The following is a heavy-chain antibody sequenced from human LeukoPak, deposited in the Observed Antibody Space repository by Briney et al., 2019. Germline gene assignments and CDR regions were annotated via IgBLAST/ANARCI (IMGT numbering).Heavy chain of an antibody. V-gene: IGHV3-33*06. CDR2: IWYDGSNK. CDR1: GFTYSSYG. Sequence: GGSLRLSCAASGFTYSSYGMYWVRQAPGKGLEWVAVIWYDGSNKYYADSVKGRFTISRDNSKNTLYLQMNSLRAEDTAVYYCAKDQKIGLGRNNDAYWGQGTLVTVSS. D-gene: IGHD1/OR15-1a*01. J-gene: IGHJ4*02. CDR3: AKDQKIGLGRNNDAY.